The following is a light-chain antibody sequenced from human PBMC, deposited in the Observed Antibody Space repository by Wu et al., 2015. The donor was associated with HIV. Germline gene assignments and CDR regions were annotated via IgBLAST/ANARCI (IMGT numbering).Light chain of an antibody. J-gene: IGKJ2*03. CDR3: QQYNSYPYS. V-gene: IGKV1-5*03. Sequence: DIQMTQSPSTLSASVGDRVTITCRASQSISYWLAWYQHKPGKAPKLLIYEASKLKTGVPSRFSGSGSGTEFTLTVSSLQPDDFATYYCQQYNSYPYSFGRGDQAGDQT. CDR1: QSISYW. CDR2: EAS.